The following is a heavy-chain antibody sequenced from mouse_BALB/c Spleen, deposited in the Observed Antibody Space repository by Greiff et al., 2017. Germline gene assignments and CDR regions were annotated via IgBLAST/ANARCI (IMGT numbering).Heavy chain of an antibody. V-gene: IGHV5-6*01. CDR2: ISSGGSYT. D-gene: IGHD2-10*02. CDR1: GFTFSSYG. Sequence: EVMLVESGGDLVKPGGSLKLSCAASGFTFSSYGMSWVRQTPDKRLEWVATISSGGSYTYYPDSVKGRFTISRDNAKNTLYLQMSSLKSEDTAMYYCARLYGKGAMDYWGQGTSVTVSS. CDR3: ARLYGKGAMDY. J-gene: IGHJ4*01.